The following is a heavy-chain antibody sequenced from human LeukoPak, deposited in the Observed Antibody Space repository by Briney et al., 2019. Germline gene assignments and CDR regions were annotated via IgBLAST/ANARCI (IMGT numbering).Heavy chain of an antibody. Sequence: GASVKVSCKASGYTFTGYYMHWVRQAPGQGLEWMGWINPNSGGTNYAQKFQGRVTITRDTSISTAYMELSRLRSDDTAVYYRARDYPLGMAAGYWGQGTLVTVSS. CDR1: GYTFTGYY. V-gene: IGHV1-2*02. CDR2: INPNSGGT. D-gene: IGHD5-24*01. CDR3: ARDYPLGMAAGY. J-gene: IGHJ4*02.